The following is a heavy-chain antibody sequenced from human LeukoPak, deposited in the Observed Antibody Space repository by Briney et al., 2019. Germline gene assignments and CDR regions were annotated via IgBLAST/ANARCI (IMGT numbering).Heavy chain of an antibody. Sequence: GGSLRLSCAASGFTVSSNYMSWVRQAPGKGLEWVSVIYSGGSTYYADSVKGRFTISRDNSKNTLYLQMNSLRAEDTAVYYCARDKEGVDLNYYYYYYMDVWGKGTTVTVSS. CDR1: GFTVSSNY. CDR2: IYSGGST. V-gene: IGHV3-53*01. CDR3: ARDKEGVDLNYYYYYYMDV. J-gene: IGHJ6*03. D-gene: IGHD2-15*01.